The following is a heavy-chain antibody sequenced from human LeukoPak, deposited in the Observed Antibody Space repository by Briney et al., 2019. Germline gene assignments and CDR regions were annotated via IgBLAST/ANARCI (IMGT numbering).Heavy chain of an antibody. J-gene: IGHJ4*02. CDR2: ISGSDSST. D-gene: IGHD5-24*01. Sequence: GGSLRLSCAASGFIFNSYAMSWVRQAPGKGLEWVSVISGSDSSTYYADSVKGRFTVSRDNSKNSLYLQMNSLRAEDTAVYYCARGQIGDGYIWGQGTLVTVSS. V-gene: IGHV3-23*01. CDR3: ARGQIGDGYI. CDR1: GFIFNSYA.